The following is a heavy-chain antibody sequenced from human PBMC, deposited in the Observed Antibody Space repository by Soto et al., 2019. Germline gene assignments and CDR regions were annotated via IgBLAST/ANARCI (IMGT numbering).Heavy chain of an antibody. CDR2: IWYDGSNK. CDR3: AREAGGSYGHDY. V-gene: IGHV3-33*01. CDR1: GFTFSSYA. Sequence: QVQLVESGGGVVQPGRSLRLSCAASGFTFSSYAMHWVRQAPGKGLEWVAVIWYDGSNKYYADSVKGRFTISRDNSKNTPYLQMNSLRAEDTAVYYCAREAGGSYGHDYWGQGTLVTVS. D-gene: IGHD1-26*01. J-gene: IGHJ4*02.